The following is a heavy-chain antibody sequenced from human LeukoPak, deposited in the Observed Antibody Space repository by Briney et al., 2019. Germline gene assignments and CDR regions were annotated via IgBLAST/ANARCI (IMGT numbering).Heavy chain of an antibody. CDR3: ATSGSYSSGDFDY. D-gene: IGHD3-10*01. J-gene: IGHJ4*02. CDR2: ISCTTITI. CDR1: GFTFSTYG. V-gene: IGHV3-48*02. Sequence: GGSLRLSCAACGFTFSTYGMRGVREARGKGVEGLSSISCTTITIYYADSVKSRFTISRDNSKNSLYLQMSGLRDEDTAVYYCATSGSYSSGDFDYWGQGTLVTVSS.